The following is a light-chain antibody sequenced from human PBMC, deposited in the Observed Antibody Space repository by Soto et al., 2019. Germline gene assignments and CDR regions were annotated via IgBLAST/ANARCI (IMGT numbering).Light chain of an antibody. CDR2: DAS. V-gene: IGKV3-11*01. Sequence: EIVLTQSPATLSLSPGERATLSCRASQSVSSYLAWYQQKPGQAPRLLIYDASNRATGIPARFSGSGSGTDFTPTISSLEPEDFAISSCQQRSNWPPVTFGGGTKVEIK. CDR3: QQRSNWPPVT. J-gene: IGKJ4*01. CDR1: QSVSSY.